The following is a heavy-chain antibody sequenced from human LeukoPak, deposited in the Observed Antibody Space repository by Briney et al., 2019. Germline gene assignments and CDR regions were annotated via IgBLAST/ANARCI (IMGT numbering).Heavy chain of an antibody. CDR2: INPNSGGT. CDR1: GYTFTGYY. V-gene: IGHV1-2*02. Sequence: ASVKVSCKASGYTFTGYYMHWVRQAPGQGLEWMGWINPNSGGTNYAQKFQGRVTMTRDTSISTAYTELSRLRSDDTAVYYCARDVVVVPAAPDYWGQGTLVTVSS. CDR3: ARDVVVVPAAPDY. D-gene: IGHD2-2*01. J-gene: IGHJ4*02.